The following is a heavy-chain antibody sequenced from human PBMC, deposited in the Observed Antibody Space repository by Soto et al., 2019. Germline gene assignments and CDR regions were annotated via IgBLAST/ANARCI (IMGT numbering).Heavy chain of an antibody. Sequence: PGGSLRLSCAASGFTFSSYDMHWVRQATGKGLEWVSAIGTAGDTYYPGSVKGRFTISRENAKNSLYLQMNSLRAGDTAVYYCARGSYCSGGSCYPHSGFRFDPWGQGTLVTVSS. J-gene: IGHJ5*02. V-gene: IGHV3-13*01. CDR1: GFTFSSYD. CDR3: ARGSYCSGGSCYPHSGFRFDP. D-gene: IGHD2-15*01. CDR2: IGTAGDT.